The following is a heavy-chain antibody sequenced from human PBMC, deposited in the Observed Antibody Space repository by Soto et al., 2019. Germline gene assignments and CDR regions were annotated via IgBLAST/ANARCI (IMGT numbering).Heavy chain of an antibody. Sequence: EVQLVESGGGLVKPGGSLRLSCAATGFALRDYTLNWVRQAPGGGLEWLSSITSSSVYIYYADSVKGRFTISRDNAENSLFLHMNSLRAEDTAVYYCARDLGCGSSSCHLYFDYWGQGTLVTVSS. J-gene: IGHJ4*02. V-gene: IGHV3-21*01. CDR2: ITSSSVYI. D-gene: IGHD2-21*01. CDR1: GFALRDYT. CDR3: ARDLGCGSSSCHLYFDY.